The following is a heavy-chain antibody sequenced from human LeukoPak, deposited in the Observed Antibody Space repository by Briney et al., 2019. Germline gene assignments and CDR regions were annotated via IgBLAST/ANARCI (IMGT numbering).Heavy chain of an antibody. J-gene: IGHJ4*02. CDR1: GFTFSSYS. V-gene: IGHV3-21*01. CDR3: ARRLTELRYFDWSADY. Sequence: GGSLRLSCAASGFTFSSYSMNWVRQAPGKGLEWVSSISSSSSYIYYADSVKGRFTISRDNAKNSLYLQMNSLRAEDTAVYYCARRLTELRYFDWSADYWGQGTLVTVSS. CDR2: ISSSSSYI. D-gene: IGHD3-9*01.